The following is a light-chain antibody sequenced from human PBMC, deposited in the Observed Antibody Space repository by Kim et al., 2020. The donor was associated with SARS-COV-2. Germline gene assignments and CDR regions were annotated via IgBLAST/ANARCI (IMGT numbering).Light chain of an antibody. J-gene: IGKJ1*01. Sequence: EIVLTQSPGTLSLSPEERATLSCRPSQSVSSSYLAWYQQKPGQAPRLLIYGASSRATGIPDRFSGSGSGTDFTLTISRLEPEDFAIYYCQRYGSSPVTFGQGTKVGIK. CDR2: GAS. V-gene: IGKV3-20*01. CDR1: QSVSSSY. CDR3: QRYGSSPVT.